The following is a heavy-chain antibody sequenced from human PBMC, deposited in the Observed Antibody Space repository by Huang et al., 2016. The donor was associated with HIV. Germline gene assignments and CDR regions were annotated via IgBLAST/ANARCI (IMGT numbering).Heavy chain of an antibody. CDR3: ARAIAVAGTISNYGMDV. Sequence: QVQLQQWGAGLLKPSETLSLTCAVYGGSFSGYYWSWIRQPPGKGLEWIGEVNQSGSTNYSPSLKSRVTISVDTSKNQFSLKLSSVTAADTAVYYCARAIAVAGTISNYGMDVWGQGTTVTVSS. J-gene: IGHJ6*01. CDR2: VNQSGST. V-gene: IGHV4-34*01. D-gene: IGHD6-19*01. CDR1: GGSFSGYY.